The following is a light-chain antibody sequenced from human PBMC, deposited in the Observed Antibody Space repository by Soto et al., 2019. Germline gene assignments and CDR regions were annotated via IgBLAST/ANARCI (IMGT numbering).Light chain of an antibody. J-gene: IGLJ2*01. CDR1: SSNVGGYNY. V-gene: IGLV2-14*03. Sequence: QSALTQPASVSGSPGQSITISCTGTSSNVGGYNYVSGYQQHPGESPKLIIYDVTNRPSGVFNRFSGSKSGNTASLTISGLQAEDEADYYCSSYTSDTTLDVVFGGWTKLTVL. CDR2: DVT. CDR3: SSYTSDTTLDVV.